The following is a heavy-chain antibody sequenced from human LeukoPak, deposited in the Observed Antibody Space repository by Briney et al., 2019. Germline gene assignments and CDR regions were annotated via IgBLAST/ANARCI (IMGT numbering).Heavy chain of an antibody. CDR3: ARDHSRRGWYGARGFAFDI. D-gene: IGHD6-19*01. CDR2: INPSGGST. CDR1: GYTFTSYY. V-gene: IGHV1-46*01. Sequence: ASVKVSCKASGYTFTSYYMHWVRQAPGQGLEWMGIINPSGGSTSYAQKFQGRVTMTRDTSTSTVYMELSSLRSEDTAVYYCARDHSRRGWYGARGFAFDIWGQGTMVTVSS. J-gene: IGHJ3*02.